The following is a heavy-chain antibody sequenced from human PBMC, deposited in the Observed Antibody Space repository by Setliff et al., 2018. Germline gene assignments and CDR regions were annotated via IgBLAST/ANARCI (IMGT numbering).Heavy chain of an antibody. J-gene: IGHJ4*02. D-gene: IGHD5-18*01. CDR3: AKFVGYTYGYDY. CDR2: SSSTGRYT. Sequence: GGSLRLSCAASGFTFSSFWMSWVRQTPGKGLEWVPSSSSTGRYTFYADSVKGRFTVSKDNAKNSLFLQMNSLRAEDTALYYCAKFVGYTYGYDYWGRGTLVTVS. V-gene: IGHV3-21*01. CDR1: GFTFSSFW.